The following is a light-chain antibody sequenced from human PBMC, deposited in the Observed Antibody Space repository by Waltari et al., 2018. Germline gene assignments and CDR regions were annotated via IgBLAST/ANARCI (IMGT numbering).Light chain of an antibody. V-gene: IGLV1-51*02. CDR3: GTWDSSLSAR. CDR1: SSNIGNNF. CDR2: ENK. Sequence: QSVLTQPPSVSAAPGQKVTISCSGSSSNIGNNFVSWYQQLPGTAPKLLIYENKNRPSGFPHRFSGSNSATSATLGITGLQTGDEADYYCGTWDSSLSARFGGGTKLTVL. J-gene: IGLJ2*01.